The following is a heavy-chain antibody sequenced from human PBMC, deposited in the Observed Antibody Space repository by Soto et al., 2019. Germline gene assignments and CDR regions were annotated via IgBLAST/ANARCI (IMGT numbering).Heavy chain of an antibody. CDR1: GGSFSGYY. Sequence: SETLSLTCAVYGGSFSGYYWSWIRQPPGKGLEWIGEINHSGSTNYNPSLKSRVTISVDTSKNQFSLKLSSVTAADTAVYYCARCSVGSDYWGQGTLVTVSS. V-gene: IGHV4-34*01. D-gene: IGHD3-10*01. CDR2: INHSGST. CDR3: ARCSVGSDY. J-gene: IGHJ4*02.